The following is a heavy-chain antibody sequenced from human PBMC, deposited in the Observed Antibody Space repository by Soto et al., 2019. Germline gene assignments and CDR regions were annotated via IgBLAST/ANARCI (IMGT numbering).Heavy chain of an antibody. J-gene: IGHJ5*02. Sequence: QVQLVESGGGVVQPGRSLRLSCAASGFTFSSYGMHWVRQAPGKGLEWVAVIWYDGSNKYYADSVKGRFTISRDNSKNTLYLQMNSLRAEDTAVYYCARGIAAAGTAPLYNWFDPWCQGTLVTVSS. CDR1: GFTFSSYG. D-gene: IGHD6-13*01. V-gene: IGHV3-33*01. CDR2: IWYDGSNK. CDR3: ARGIAAAGTAPLYNWFDP.